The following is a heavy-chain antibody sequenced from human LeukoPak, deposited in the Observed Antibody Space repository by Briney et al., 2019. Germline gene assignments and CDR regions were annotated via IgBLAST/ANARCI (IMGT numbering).Heavy chain of an antibody. D-gene: IGHD1-26*01. CDR2: INSDGRST. CDR1: GFTFNTYW. Sequence: PGGSLTLSCAASGFTFNTYWMHWVRQAPGKGLAWVSRINSDGRSTSYADSVKGRFTISRDNAKKTVYLQMNSLRVEETAVYYFAGDQGRATRIDYWGQGALVTVSS. V-gene: IGHV3-74*01. J-gene: IGHJ4*02. CDR3: AGDQGRATRIDY.